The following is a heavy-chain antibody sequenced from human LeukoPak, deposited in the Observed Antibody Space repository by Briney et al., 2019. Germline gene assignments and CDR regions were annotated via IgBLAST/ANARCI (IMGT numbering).Heavy chain of an antibody. CDR1: GFTFSDYY. CDR3: ASLHSLDS. CDR2: ISGGGST. D-gene: IGHD4-11*01. Sequence: PGGSLRLSCAASGFTFSDYYMSWIRQAPGKGLEWVSGISGGGSTYYADSVKGRFTMSRDNAKNTVYLQMNSLRAEDTAVYYCASLHSLDSWGQGTLVTVSS. V-gene: IGHV3-23*01. J-gene: IGHJ4*02.